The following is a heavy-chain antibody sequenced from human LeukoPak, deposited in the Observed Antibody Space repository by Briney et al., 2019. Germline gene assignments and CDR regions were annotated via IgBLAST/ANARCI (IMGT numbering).Heavy chain of an antibody. Sequence: ASVKVSCKASGYTFAGYYIHWVRQAPGQGLEWMGWINPNSGGTNYAQKFQGRVAMTRDTSISTVYMELSRLRSDDTAVYYCARDSCSSTSCLSIDDYWGQGTLVTVSS. V-gene: IGHV1-2*02. J-gene: IGHJ4*02. CDR3: ARDSCSSTSCLSIDDY. CDR1: GYTFAGYY. CDR2: INPNSGGT. D-gene: IGHD2-2*01.